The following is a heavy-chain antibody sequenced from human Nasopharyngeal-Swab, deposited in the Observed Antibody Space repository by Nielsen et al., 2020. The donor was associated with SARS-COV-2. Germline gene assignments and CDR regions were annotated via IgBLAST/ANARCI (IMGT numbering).Heavy chain of an antibody. V-gene: IGHV3-7*03. CDR1: GFTFSNFW. CDR3: ARVYKQLVRTIAAAGTLNYYYYYMDV. D-gene: IGHD6-13*01. CDR2: IKEDGGEK. Sequence: GESLKISCAASGFTFSNFWMSWVRQAPGKGLEWVANIKEDGGEKSYVDSVKGRFTISRDNAQNSLYLQMNSLRAEDTAVYYCARVYKQLVRTIAAAGTLNYYYYYMDVWGKGTTVTVSS. J-gene: IGHJ6*03.